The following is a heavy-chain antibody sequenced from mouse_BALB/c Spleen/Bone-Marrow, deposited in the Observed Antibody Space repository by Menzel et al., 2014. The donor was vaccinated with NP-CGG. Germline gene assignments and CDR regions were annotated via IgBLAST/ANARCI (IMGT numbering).Heavy chain of an antibody. D-gene: IGHD2-3*01. CDR1: GYTFTSYW. CDR2: IDPSDSYT. V-gene: IGHV1-69*02. Sequence: QVQLQQPGAELVKPGASVKLSCKASGYTFTSYWMHWVKQRPGQGLEWIGEIDPSDSYTNYNQKFKGKATLTVDKSSSTPYMQLSSLTSEDSAVYYCARYGGYFPWFAYWGQGTLVTVSA. J-gene: IGHJ3*01. CDR3: ARYGGYFPWFAY.